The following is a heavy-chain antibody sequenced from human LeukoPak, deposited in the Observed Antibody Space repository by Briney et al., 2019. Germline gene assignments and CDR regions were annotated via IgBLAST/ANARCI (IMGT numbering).Heavy chain of an antibody. CDR3: ARSQAYGIFDY. Sequence: SETLSLTCTVSGGSISSSSYYWGWIRQPPGKGREWIGSIYYSGSTYYNPSLKSRVSISVDTSKNQFSLKLSSVTAADTAVYYCARSQAYGIFDYWGQGTLVTVSS. CDR2: IYYSGST. V-gene: IGHV4-39*01. J-gene: IGHJ4*02. CDR1: GGSISSSSYY. D-gene: IGHD4-17*01.